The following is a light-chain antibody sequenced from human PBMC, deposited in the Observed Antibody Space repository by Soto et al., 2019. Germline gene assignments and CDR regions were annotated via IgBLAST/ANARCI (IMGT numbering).Light chain of an antibody. CDR1: SSDVGAYNH. CDR3: SSFTSGGTWV. J-gene: IGLJ3*02. V-gene: IGLV2-14*03. Sequence: QAVLTQPASVSGSPGQSITIPCTGTSSDVGAYNHVSWYQQHPGKVPKVMIYEVNKRPSGVSNRFSASKSGNTASLTISGLQAEDEATYYCSSFTSGGTWVFGGGTKLTVL. CDR2: EVN.